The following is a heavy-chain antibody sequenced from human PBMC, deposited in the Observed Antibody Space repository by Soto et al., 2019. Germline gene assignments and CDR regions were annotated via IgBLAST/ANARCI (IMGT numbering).Heavy chain of an antibody. CDR2: ISSSSSYI. D-gene: IGHD6-19*01. V-gene: IGHV3-21*01. CDR3: ARDGGGGWNFDY. CDR1: GFTFSSYS. J-gene: IGHJ4*02. Sequence: GGSLRLSCAASGFTFSSYSMNWVRQAPGKGLEWVSSISSSSSYIYYADSVKGRFTISRDNAKNSLYLQMNSLRAEDTAVYYCARDGGGGWNFDYWGQGTLVTVSS.